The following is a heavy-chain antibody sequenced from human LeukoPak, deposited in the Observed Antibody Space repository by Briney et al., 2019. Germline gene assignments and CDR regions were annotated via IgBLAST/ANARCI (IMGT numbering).Heavy chain of an antibody. D-gene: IGHD6-19*01. CDR2: IKQDGSDK. V-gene: IGHV3-7*03. J-gene: IGHJ4*02. Sequence: GGSLRLSCAASGFTFNGYWMTWVRQAPGKGLEWVADIKQDGSDKYYAGSVKGRFTISRDYAKNSLYLQMNSLRAEDTAVYFCARYNSAWKTDDYWGQGTLVTVSS. CDR3: ARYNSAWKTDDY. CDR1: GFTFNGYW.